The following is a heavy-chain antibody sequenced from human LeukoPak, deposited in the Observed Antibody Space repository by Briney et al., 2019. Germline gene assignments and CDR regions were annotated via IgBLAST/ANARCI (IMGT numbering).Heavy chain of an antibody. CDR3: ARIVGARGYFDY. Sequence: GGSLRLSCASSVFTFSSYGMHWVRQAPGKGLEWVAVIWYDGSNKYYADSVKGRFTISRDNSKNTLYLQMNSLRAEDTAVYYCARIVGARGYFDYWGQGTLVTVSS. V-gene: IGHV3-33*01. CDR2: IWYDGSNK. J-gene: IGHJ4*02. CDR1: VFTFSSYG. D-gene: IGHD1-26*01.